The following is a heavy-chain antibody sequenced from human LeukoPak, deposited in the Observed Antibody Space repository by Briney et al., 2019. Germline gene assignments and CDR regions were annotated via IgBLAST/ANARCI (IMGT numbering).Heavy chain of an antibody. CDR2: IYTTGST. J-gene: IGHJ6*03. V-gene: IGHV4-61*02. CDR1: GGSISSGSYY. D-gene: IGHD1-14*01. Sequence: PSETLSLTCTVSGGSISSGSYYWTWIRQPAGKGLEWIGRIYTTGSTNYNPSLKSRVTISVDTSKNQFSLKLSSVTAADTAVYYCVNSIKVHYYHYYYMDVWGKGTTVTVSS. CDR3: VNSIKVHYYHYYYMDV.